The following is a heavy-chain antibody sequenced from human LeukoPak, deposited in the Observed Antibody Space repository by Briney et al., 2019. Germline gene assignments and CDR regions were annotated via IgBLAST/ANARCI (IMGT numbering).Heavy chain of an antibody. Sequence: GGSLRLSCAASGXTFSSYWMHWVRHAPEKGLVWVSRINTDGSSASHADSVKGRFTISRDNAKNTLYLQMNSLRAEDTAVYYCTRDRLGGFDIWGQGTMVTVSS. CDR3: TRDRLGGFDI. CDR2: INTDGSSA. J-gene: IGHJ3*02. V-gene: IGHV3-74*01. CDR1: GXTFSSYW.